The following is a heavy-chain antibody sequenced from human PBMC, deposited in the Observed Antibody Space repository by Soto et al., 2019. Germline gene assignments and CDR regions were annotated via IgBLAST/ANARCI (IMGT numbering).Heavy chain of an antibody. CDR1: GGSISSGGYS. J-gene: IGHJ4*02. CDR3: ARAGGLGAVAADY. CDR2: IYHSGST. Sequence: QLQLQESGSGLVKPSQTLSLTCAVSGGSISSGGYSWSWIRQPPGKGLEWIGYIYHSGSTYYNPARKSRVTISVDRCKNQFSLKLSSVTAADTAVYYCARAGGLGAVAADYWGQGTLVTVSS. V-gene: IGHV4-30-2*01. D-gene: IGHD6-19*01.